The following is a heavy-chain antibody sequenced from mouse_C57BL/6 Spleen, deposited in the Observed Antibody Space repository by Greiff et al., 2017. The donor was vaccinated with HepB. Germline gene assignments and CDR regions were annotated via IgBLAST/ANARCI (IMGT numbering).Heavy chain of an antibody. CDR2: ISSGGDYI. CDR1: GFTFSSYA. V-gene: IGHV5-9-1*02. D-gene: IGHD1-1*01. J-gene: IGHJ4*01. CDR3: TRESSPHAMDY. Sequence: EVKLVESGEGLVKPGGSLKLSCAASGFTFSSYAMSWVRQTPEKRLEWVAYISSGGDYIYYADTVKGRFTISRDNARNTLYLQMSSLKSEDTAMYYCTRESSPHAMDYWGQGTSVTVSS.